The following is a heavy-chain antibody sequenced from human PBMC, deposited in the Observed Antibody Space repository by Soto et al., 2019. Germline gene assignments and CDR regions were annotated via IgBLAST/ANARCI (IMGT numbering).Heavy chain of an antibody. J-gene: IGHJ4*02. CDR2: MNPNSGNT. Sequence: ASVKVSCKASGYTFTSYDINWVRQATGQGLEWMGWMNPNSGNTGYAQKFQGRVTMTRNTSISTAYMELSSLRSEDTAVYYCAREILYPATVTTWYFDYWGQGTLVTVSS. D-gene: IGHD4-17*01. V-gene: IGHV1-8*01. CDR1: GYTFTSYD. CDR3: AREILYPATVTTWYFDY.